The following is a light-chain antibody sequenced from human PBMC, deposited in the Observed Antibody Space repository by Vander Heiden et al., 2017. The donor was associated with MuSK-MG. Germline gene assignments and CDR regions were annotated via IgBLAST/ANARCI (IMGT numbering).Light chain of an antibody. Sequence: DIQMTQSPSSLSASVGDRVTITCRASQSISSYLNWYQQKPGKAPKLLIYAASSLQSGVPSRFSGSGSGTDFTLTISRLQPEDFATYYCQQSDSTPITFGQGTQMDIK. CDR3: QQSDSTPIT. CDR2: AAS. CDR1: QSISSY. J-gene: IGKJ5*01. V-gene: IGKV1-39*01.